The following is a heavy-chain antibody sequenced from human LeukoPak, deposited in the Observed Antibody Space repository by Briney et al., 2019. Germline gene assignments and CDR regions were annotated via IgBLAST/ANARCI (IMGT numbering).Heavy chain of an antibody. V-gene: IGHV1-2*02. Sequence: ASVKVSCKASGYTFTGYYMHWVRQVPGQGLEWMGWINPNSGGTNYAQKFQGRVTMTRDTSISTAYMELSRLRSDDTAVYYCARGAFVVVTAIDYWGQGTLVTVSS. D-gene: IGHD2-21*02. CDR3: ARGAFVVVTAIDY. J-gene: IGHJ4*02. CDR1: GYTFTGYY. CDR2: INPNSGGT.